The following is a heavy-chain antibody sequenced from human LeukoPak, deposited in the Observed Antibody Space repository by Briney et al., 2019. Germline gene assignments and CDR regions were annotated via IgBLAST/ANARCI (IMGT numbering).Heavy chain of an antibody. CDR1: GGSISSYY. J-gene: IGHJ5*02. CDR2: INHSGST. V-gene: IGHV4-34*01. CDR3: ARHPRRPVFHSSGTSGWFDP. D-gene: IGHD2-2*01. Sequence: SETLSLTCTVSGGSISSYYWSWIRQPPGKGLEWIGEINHSGSTNYNPSLKSRVTISVDTSKNQFSLKLSSVTAADTAVYYCARHPRRPVFHSSGTSGWFDPWGQGTLVTVSS.